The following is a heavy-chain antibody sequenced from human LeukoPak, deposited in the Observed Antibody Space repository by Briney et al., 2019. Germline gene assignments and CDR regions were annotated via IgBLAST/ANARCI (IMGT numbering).Heavy chain of an antibody. Sequence: GSSVKVSCKTSGGTFSSYAISWVRQAPGQGLEWIGDNIPIFDTANYAQKFQGRVTITADESATTSYMELSSLRSEDTAVYYCARDATVRGPYGGHHFYSYMDVWGKGTTVTISS. J-gene: IGHJ6*03. V-gene: IGHV1-69*01. CDR1: GGTFSSYA. CDR2: NIPIFDTA. CDR3: ARDATVRGPYGGHHFYSYMDV. D-gene: IGHD3-10*01.